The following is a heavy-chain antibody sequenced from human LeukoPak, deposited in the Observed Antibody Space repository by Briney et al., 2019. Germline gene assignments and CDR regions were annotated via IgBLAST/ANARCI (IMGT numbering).Heavy chain of an antibody. V-gene: IGHV1-69*13. Sequence: SVKVSCKASGGTFSSYAISWVRQAPGQGLEWMGGIIPVFGTANYAQKFQGRVTITADESTSTAYMELSSLRSEDTAVYYCARYYDSSGYNPDYYYYGMDVWGQGTTVTVSS. J-gene: IGHJ6*02. D-gene: IGHD3-22*01. CDR1: GGTFSSYA. CDR2: IIPVFGTA. CDR3: ARYYDSSGYNPDYYYYGMDV.